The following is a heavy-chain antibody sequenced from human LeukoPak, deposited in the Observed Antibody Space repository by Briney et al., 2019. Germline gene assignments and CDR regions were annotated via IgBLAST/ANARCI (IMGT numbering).Heavy chain of an antibody. Sequence: PGGSLRLSCAASGFTFSSYGMHWVRQAPGKGLEWVAFIRYDGSNKYYADSVKGRFTISRDNSKNTLYLQMDSLRDEDTAVYYCEKVIYGSGSYDYWGQGTLVTVSS. V-gene: IGHV3-30*02. CDR1: GFTFSSYG. J-gene: IGHJ4*02. CDR3: EKVIYGSGSYDY. D-gene: IGHD3-10*01. CDR2: IRYDGSNK.